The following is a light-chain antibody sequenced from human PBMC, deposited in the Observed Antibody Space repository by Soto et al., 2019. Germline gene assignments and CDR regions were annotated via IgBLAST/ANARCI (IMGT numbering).Light chain of an antibody. CDR3: QQYNSYSPGYT. CDR1: QSISSW. Sequence: DIQMTQSPSTLSASVGDRVTITCRASQSISSWLAWYQQKPGKAPKLLIYDASSLESGVPSRFSGSGSGTEFTLTISSLQPDDFATYYCQQYNSYSPGYTFGQGTKLEIE. V-gene: IGKV1-5*01. J-gene: IGKJ2*01. CDR2: DAS.